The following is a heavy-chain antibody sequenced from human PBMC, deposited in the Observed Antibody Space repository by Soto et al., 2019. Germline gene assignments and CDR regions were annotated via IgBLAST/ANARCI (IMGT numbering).Heavy chain of an antibody. CDR1: GYTFTGYY. Sequence: ASVKVSCKASGYTFTGYYMHWVRQAPGQGLEWMGWINPNSGGTNYEQKFQGRVTMTRDTSISTAYMELSRLRSDDTAVYYCAREVELWSGSSYHYYGMDVWGQGTTVTVSS. CDR3: AREVELWSGSSYHYYGMDV. CDR2: INPNSGGT. J-gene: IGHJ6*02. V-gene: IGHV1-2*02. D-gene: IGHD3-3*01.